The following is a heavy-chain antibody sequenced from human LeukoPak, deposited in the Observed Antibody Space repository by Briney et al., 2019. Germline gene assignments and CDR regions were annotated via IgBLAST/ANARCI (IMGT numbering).Heavy chain of an antibody. CDR2: ISYDGSNK. CDR1: GFTFSSYG. D-gene: IGHD1-1*01. Sequence: QPGGSLRLSCAASGFTFSSYGMHWVRQAPGKGLEWVAVISYDGSNKYYADSVKGRFTISRDNSKHTLYLQMNSLRAEDTAVYYCAKEGVYNWSPYGMDVWGQGTTVTVSS. V-gene: IGHV3-30*18. CDR3: AKEGVYNWSPYGMDV. J-gene: IGHJ6*02.